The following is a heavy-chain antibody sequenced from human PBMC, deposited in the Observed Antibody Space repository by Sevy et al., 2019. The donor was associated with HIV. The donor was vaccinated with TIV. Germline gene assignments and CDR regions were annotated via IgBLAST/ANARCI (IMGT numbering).Heavy chain of an antibody. CDR1: GGSISSSSYC. J-gene: IGHJ5*02. D-gene: IGHD2-15*01. Sequence: SETLSLTCTVSGGSISSSSYCWGWIRQPPGKGLEWIGSICYSGSTYYNASLKSRVTISVDTSKNQFSLRLSSVTAADTAVFYCARSIYCSGGRCYLNWFDPWGRNPGHRLL. V-gene: IGHV4-39*01. CDR3: ARSIYCSGGRCYLNWFDP. CDR2: ICYSGST.